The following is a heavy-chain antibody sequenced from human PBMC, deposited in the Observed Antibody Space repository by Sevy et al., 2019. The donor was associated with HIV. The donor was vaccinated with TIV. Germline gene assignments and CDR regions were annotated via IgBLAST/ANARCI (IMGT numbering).Heavy chain of an antibody. Sequence: GGSLRLSCAATGFTFSNYAMHWVRQAPGEGMEWVAIIWSDGAYQYHGDSVNGRFTISRDNSKNTLYLQMNNVRVEDTAVYYCARGGYYYDNAAYYALDSWGQGTLVTVSS. J-gene: IGHJ4*02. D-gene: IGHD3-22*01. V-gene: IGHV3-33*01. CDR1: GFTFSNYA. CDR2: IWSDGAYQ. CDR3: ARGGYYYDNAAYYALDS.